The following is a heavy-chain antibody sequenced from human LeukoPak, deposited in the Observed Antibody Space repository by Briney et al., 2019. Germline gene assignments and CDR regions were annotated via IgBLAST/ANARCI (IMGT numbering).Heavy chain of an antibody. D-gene: IGHD2-2*01. CDR3: ARDWCSSTSCYSFGAFDI. CDR2: ISSSSSTI. V-gene: IGHV3-48*04. Sequence: GGSLRLSCAASGFTFSSYSMNWVRQAPGKGLEWVSYISSSSSTIYYADSVKGRFTISRDNAQNSLYLQMNSLRAEDTAVYYCARDWCSSTSCYSFGAFDIWGQGTMVTVSS. J-gene: IGHJ3*02. CDR1: GFTFSSYS.